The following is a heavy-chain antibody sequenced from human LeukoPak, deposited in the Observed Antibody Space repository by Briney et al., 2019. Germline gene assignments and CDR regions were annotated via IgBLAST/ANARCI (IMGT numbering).Heavy chain of an antibody. CDR3: AGGTGNYYGY. Sequence: HSGGSLRLSCAASGFTFSDYWMHWVRQAPGKGLVWVSRIKSDGSSTSYADSVKGRFTITRDSAKNTLYLQMNSLRAEDTAVYYCAGGTGNYYGYWGQGTLVTVSS. D-gene: IGHD3/OR15-3a*01. CDR2: IKSDGSST. J-gene: IGHJ4*02. V-gene: IGHV3-74*01. CDR1: GFTFSDYW.